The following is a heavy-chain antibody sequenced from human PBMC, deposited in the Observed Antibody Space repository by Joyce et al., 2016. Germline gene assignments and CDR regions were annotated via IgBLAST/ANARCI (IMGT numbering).Heavy chain of an antibody. V-gene: IGHV3-7*03. CDR3: ARRNWGVLADF. J-gene: IGHJ4*02. CDR2: IKQDSSER. CDR1: GFTFSSYW. Sequence: EVQLVESGGGLVQPGGYLRLSCVVSGFTFSSYWMTWVRQAPGKGLEWVANIKQDSSERYYVDSVKGRFTISRDNARNSLYLQMNNLRAEDTAVYYCARRNWGVLADFWGQGTLVTVSS. D-gene: IGHD3-16*02.